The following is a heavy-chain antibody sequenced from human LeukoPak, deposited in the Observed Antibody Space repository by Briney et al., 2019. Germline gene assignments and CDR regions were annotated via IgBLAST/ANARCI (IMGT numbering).Heavy chain of an antibody. J-gene: IGHJ3*02. CDR1: GFTFNNYW. Sequence: GGSLRLSCAVSGFTFNNYWMNWVRQAPGKGLEWVANMNQDGSEKYYVDSVKGRFTISRDNAKNSLYLQMNSLRAEDTAVYYCARDHRGITGTANAFDIWGQGTMVTVSS. D-gene: IGHD1/OR15-1a*01. CDR3: ARDHRGITGTANAFDI. CDR2: MNQDGSEK. V-gene: IGHV3-7*01.